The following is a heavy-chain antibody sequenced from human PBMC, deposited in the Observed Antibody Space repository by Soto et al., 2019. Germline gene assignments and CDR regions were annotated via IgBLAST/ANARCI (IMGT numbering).Heavy chain of an antibody. V-gene: IGHV4-30-4*01. CDR3: ARDPMPDQYYYGMDV. CDR2: IYYTGST. D-gene: IGHD2-2*01. Sequence: KASETLSLTCTFSCGSIISVDYYWSWVRQSPEKGLEWIGYIYYTGSTYYSPSLKSRVSISIDTSKNQFSLNLTSVTAADTAVYYCARDPMPDQYYYGMDVWGQGTTVTVSS. CDR1: CGSIISVDYY. J-gene: IGHJ6*02.